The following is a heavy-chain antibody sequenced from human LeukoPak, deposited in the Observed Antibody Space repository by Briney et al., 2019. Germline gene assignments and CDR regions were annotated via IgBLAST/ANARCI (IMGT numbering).Heavy chain of an antibody. CDR1: GYTFTGYY. Sequence: GASVKVSCKASGYTFTGYYMHWVRQAPGQGREWMGRINPNSGGTNYAQKFQGRVTMTRETSISTDYMELSRLRSDDTAVYYCARGRYSSGWSDYWGQGTLVTVSS. V-gene: IGHV1-2*06. CDR3: ARGRYSSGWSDY. CDR2: INPNSGGT. J-gene: IGHJ4*02. D-gene: IGHD6-19*01.